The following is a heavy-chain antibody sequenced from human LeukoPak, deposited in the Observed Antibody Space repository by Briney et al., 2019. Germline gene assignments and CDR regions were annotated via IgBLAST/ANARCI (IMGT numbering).Heavy chain of an antibody. CDR2: ISEDGSNK. J-gene: IGHJ4*02. D-gene: IGHD3-10*02. CDR1: GLTFRNYW. CDR3: VSWSGKYYVTSEIPANS. V-gene: IGHV3-7*01. Sequence: GGFLRLSCAASGLTFRNYWMSWIRQAPGKGLEWAAHISEDGSNKYYVDSVKGRFTISRDNAKNSLYLQMNSLRVEDTAVYYCVSWSGKYYVTSEIPANSWGQGTPVTVSS.